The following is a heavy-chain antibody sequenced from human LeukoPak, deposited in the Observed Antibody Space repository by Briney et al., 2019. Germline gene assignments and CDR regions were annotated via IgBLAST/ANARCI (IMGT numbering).Heavy chain of an antibody. Sequence: PGGSLRLSCAASGFTFSSYGMHWVRQAPRKGLEWVAVISYDGSNKYYADSVKGRFTISRDNSKNTLYLQMNSLRAEDTAVYYCAKDHYDYWGQGTLVTVSS. V-gene: IGHV3-30*18. CDR1: GFTFSSYG. J-gene: IGHJ4*02. CDR2: ISYDGSNK. CDR3: AKDHYDY.